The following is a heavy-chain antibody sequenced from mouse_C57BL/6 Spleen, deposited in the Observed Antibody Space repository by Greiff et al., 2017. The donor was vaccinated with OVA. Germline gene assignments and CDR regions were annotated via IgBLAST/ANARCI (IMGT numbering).Heavy chain of an antibody. V-gene: IGHV5-17*01. J-gene: IGHJ3*01. CDR2: ISSGSSTI. D-gene: IGHD3-2*02. CDR3: ARDSSGWFAY. Sequence: VQVVESGGGLVKPGGSLKLSCAASGFTFSDYGMHWVRQAPEKGLEWVAYISSGSSTIYYADTVKGRFTISRDNAKNTLFLQMTSLRSEDTAMYYCARDSSGWFAYWGQGTLVTVSA. CDR1: GFTFSDYG.